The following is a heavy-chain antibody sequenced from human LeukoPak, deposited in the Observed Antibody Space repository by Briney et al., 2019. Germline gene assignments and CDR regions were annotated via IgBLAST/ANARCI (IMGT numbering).Heavy chain of an antibody. Sequence: PGGSLRLSCAASGFTFSSYAMHWVRQAPGKGLEWVAVISYDGSNKYYADSVKGRFTISRDNSKSTLYLQMNSLRAEDTAVYYCAREPRGYSYGLWGRGTLVTVSS. J-gene: IGHJ4*02. CDR3: AREPRGYSYGL. CDR2: ISYDGSNK. D-gene: IGHD5-18*01. V-gene: IGHV3-30-3*01. CDR1: GFTFSSYA.